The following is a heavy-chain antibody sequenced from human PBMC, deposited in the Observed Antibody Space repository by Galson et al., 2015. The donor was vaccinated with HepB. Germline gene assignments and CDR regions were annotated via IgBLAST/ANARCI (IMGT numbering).Heavy chain of an antibody. CDR1: EYSFTTYW. Sequence: QSGAEVKKPGESLKISCKGSEYSFTTYWIGWVRQMPGKGLEWMGIIYPGDSDTRYSPPFQGQVTISADNSITTAYLQWSSLKASDTAMYYCARPKTYGDYDPGAFDIWGQGTMVIVSS. V-gene: IGHV5-51*01. J-gene: IGHJ3*02. D-gene: IGHD4-17*01. CDR3: ARPKTYGDYDPGAFDI. CDR2: IYPGDSDT.